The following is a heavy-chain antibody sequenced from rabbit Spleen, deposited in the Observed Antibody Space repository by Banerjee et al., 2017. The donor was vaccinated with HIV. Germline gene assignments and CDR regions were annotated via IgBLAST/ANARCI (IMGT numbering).Heavy chain of an antibody. V-gene: IGHV1S40*01. CDR2: IYGGGSGTT. CDR3: ARANRGSDMMDL. J-gene: IGHJ4*01. D-gene: IGHD1-1*01. Sequence: QSLEESGGDLVKPGASLTLTCKASGFSFSDKDVMCWVRQAPGKGLELIACIYGGGSGTTYYASWAKGPFTISKTSSTTVTLQMTSLTAADTAIYFCARANRGSDMMDLWGPGTLVTVS. CDR1: GFSFSDKDV.